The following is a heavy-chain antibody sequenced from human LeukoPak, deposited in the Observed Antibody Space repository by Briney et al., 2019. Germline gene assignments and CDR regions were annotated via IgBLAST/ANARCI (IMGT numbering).Heavy chain of an antibody. V-gene: IGHV1-2*02. CDR2: INPNSGAT. CDR1: GYTFTGYY. Sequence: ASVKVSCKASGYTFTGYYMHWVRQAPGQGLEWMGWINPNSGATNYAQKFQGRVTMTRDTSISTAYMEMSRLRSDDTAVYYCARAGERADYDFWSGSRRTYYYYYMDVWGKGTTVTVSS. CDR3: ARAGERADYDFWSGSRRTYYYYYMDV. J-gene: IGHJ6*03. D-gene: IGHD3-3*01.